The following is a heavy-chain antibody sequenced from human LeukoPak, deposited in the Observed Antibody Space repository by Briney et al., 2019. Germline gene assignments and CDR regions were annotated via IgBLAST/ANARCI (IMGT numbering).Heavy chain of an antibody. D-gene: IGHD5-24*01. CDR2: IYPGDSET. CDR3: ARTVEMATINSAFDI. J-gene: IGHJ3*02. V-gene: IGHV5-51*01. Sequence: GESLKISCKGSGYRFTNYWIGWVRQMPGKGLEWMGIIYPGDSETRYSPSFQGQVTISADKSISTAYLQWSSLKASDTAMYYCARTVEMATINSAFDIWGQGTMVTVSS. CDR1: GYRFTNYW.